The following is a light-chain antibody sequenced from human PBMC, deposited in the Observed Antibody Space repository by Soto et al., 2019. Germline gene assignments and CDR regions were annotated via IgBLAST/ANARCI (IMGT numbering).Light chain of an antibody. V-gene: IGKV1-5*01. J-gene: IGKJ1*01. CDR2: AAS. CDR1: QSISSW. Sequence: DIQMTQSPSILSASVGDRVTITCRASQSISSWLAWYQQKPGKAPKLLIYAASTLQSGVPSRFSGSGSGTEFTLTISSLQPDDFATYYCQQYNSYWTFGQGTKVDIK. CDR3: QQYNSYWT.